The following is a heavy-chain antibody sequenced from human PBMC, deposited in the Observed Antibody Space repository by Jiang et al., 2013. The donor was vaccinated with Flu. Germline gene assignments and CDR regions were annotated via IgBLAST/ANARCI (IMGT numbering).Heavy chain of an antibody. Sequence: LLKPSETLSLTCTVSGGSISSYYWSWIRQPPGKGLEWIGYIYYSGSTNYNPSLKSRVTISVDTSKNQFSLKLSSVTAADTAVYYCARGLGTLRLGYYYYGMDVWGQGTTVTVSS. D-gene: IGHD1-26*01. CDR1: GGSISSYY. V-gene: IGHV4-59*01. J-gene: IGHJ6*02. CDR2: IYYSGST. CDR3: ARGLGTLRLGYYYYGMDV.